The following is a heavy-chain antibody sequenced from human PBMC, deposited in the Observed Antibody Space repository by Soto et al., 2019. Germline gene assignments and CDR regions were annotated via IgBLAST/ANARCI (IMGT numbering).Heavy chain of an antibody. J-gene: IGHJ5*02. V-gene: IGHV4-59*01. D-gene: IGHD1-1*01. CDR2: IHYTGST. CDR3: ARDLTISSTDGPLDP. Sequence: SETLSLTCTVSGGSMSRYYSTWIRQPPGKGLEWIGNIHYTGSTNYNPPLKSRVTILLGTSTSQFSLKVSSVTAADTAVYYCARDLTISSTDGPLDPWGHGTLVTVSS. CDR1: GGSMSRYY.